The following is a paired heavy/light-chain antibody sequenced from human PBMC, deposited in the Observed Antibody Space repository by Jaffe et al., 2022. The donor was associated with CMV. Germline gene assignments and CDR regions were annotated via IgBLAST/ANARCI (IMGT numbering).Light chain of an antibody. Sequence: ETVMTQSPATLSVSPGERATLSCRASQSVSSNLAWYQQKPGQAPRLLIYGASTRATGIPARFSGSGSGTEFTLTISSLQSEDFAVYYCQQYNSWPPLYTFGQGTKLEIK. CDR1: QSVSSN. J-gene: IGKJ2*01. V-gene: IGKV3-15*01. CDR3: QQYNSWPPLYT. CDR2: GAS.
Heavy chain of an antibody. CDR3: AKDFPTNYYASSGYFDS. J-gene: IGHJ4*02. CDR1: GFTFSNYA. Sequence: EVQLVESGGGLVQPGGSLRLSCAASGFTFSNYAMTWVRQAPGKGLEWVSAISGGGGSTYYADSVKGRFTISRDTSKNTLYLQMNSLRAEDTAVYYCAKDFPTNYYASSGYFDSWGQGTLVTVSS. V-gene: IGHV3-23*04. CDR2: ISGGGGST. D-gene: IGHD3-22*01.